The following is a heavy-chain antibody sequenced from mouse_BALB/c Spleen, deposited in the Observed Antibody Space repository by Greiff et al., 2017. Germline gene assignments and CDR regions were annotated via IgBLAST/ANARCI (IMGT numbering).Heavy chain of an antibody. J-gene: IGHJ2*01. Sequence: VKLVESGPGLVAPSQSLSITCTVSGFSLTSYDISWIRQPPGKGLEWLGVIWTGGGTNYNSAFMSRLSISKDNSKSQVFLKMNSLQTDDTAIYYCVRGLRPYYFDYWGQGTTLTVSS. CDR1: GFSLTSYD. CDR3: VRGLRPYYFDY. CDR2: IWTGGGT. D-gene: IGHD1-2*01. V-gene: IGHV2-9-2*01.